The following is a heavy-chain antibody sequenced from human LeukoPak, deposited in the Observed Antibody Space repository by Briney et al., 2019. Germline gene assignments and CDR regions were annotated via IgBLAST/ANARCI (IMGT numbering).Heavy chain of an antibody. D-gene: IGHD3-3*01. CDR3: AREFPLSGYFDF. CDR2: IYSGGNT. J-gene: IGHJ4*02. Sequence: GGSLRLSCAASGFTFSSSNMNWVRQAPGKGLEWVSGIYSGGNTYPTDSVKGRFIISRDNSKNTLYLQMNSLRDEDTAVYYCAREFPLSGYFDFWGQGTLVTVSS. V-gene: IGHV3-53*01. CDR1: GFTFSSSN.